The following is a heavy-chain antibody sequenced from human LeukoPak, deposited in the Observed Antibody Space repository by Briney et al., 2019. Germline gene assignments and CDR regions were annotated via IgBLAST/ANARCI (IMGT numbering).Heavy chain of an antibody. D-gene: IGHD6-19*01. CDR1: GGSISSYY. V-gene: IGHV4-59*12. CDR3: ARLSGLGFDY. CDR2: IYYSGST. Sequence: SETLSLTCTVSGGSISSYYWSWIRQPPGKGLEWIGYIYYSGSTNYNPSLKSRVTISVDTSKNQFSLKLSSVTAADTAVYYCARLSGLGFDYWGQGTLVTVSS. J-gene: IGHJ4*02.